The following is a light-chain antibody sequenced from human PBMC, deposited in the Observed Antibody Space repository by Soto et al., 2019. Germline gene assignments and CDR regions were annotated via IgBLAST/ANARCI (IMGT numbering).Light chain of an antibody. J-gene: IGLJ1*01. CDR3: AAWDDSLSGLYV. CDR2: RNN. V-gene: IGLV1-47*01. CDR1: SSNIGSNY. Sequence: QSVLTQPPSASGTPGQRVTISCSGSSSNIGSNYVYWYQQLPGTAPKLLIYRNNQRPSGVPDRLSGSKYGTSASLAISGLRSEDEADYYCAAWDDSLSGLYVFGTGTKLTVL.